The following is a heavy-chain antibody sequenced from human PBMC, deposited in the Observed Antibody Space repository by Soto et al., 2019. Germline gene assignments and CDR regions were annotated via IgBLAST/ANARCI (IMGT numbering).Heavy chain of an antibody. Sequence: SVKVSCKASGFTFTSSAVQWVRQARGQRLEWIGWIVVGSGNTNYAQKFQERVTITRDMSTSTAYMELSSLRSEDTAVYYCAADGLKMATISKDHYYYYGMDVWGQGTTVTVSS. CDR2: IVVGSGNT. D-gene: IGHD5-12*01. CDR1: GFTFTSSA. V-gene: IGHV1-58*01. CDR3: AADGLKMATISKDHYYYYGMDV. J-gene: IGHJ6*02.